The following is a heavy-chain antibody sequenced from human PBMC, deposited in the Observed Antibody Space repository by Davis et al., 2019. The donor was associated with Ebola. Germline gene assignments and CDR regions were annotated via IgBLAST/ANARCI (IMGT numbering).Heavy chain of an antibody. D-gene: IGHD3/OR15-3a*01. Sequence: SETLSLTCAVSGGSISSGDYYWSWIRQHPGKGLEWIGYIYYSGYTYYNPSLKSRVTISVDKSKNQFSLKLSSVTAADTAVYYCARDGFGLQRYYYGMDVWGQGTTVTVSS. J-gene: IGHJ6*02. CDR2: IYYSGYT. V-gene: IGHV4-31*11. CDR1: GGSISSGDYY. CDR3: ARDGFGLQRYYYGMDV.